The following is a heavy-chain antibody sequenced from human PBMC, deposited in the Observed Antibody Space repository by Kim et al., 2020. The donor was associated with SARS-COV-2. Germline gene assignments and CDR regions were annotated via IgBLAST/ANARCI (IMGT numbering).Heavy chain of an antibody. Sequence: PSLKSRFTISDATTKNQFSLKLSSVTAADTAVYYCARARITMIVVVKYFDYWGQGTLVTVSS. D-gene: IGHD3-22*01. CDR3: ARARITMIVVVKYFDY. J-gene: IGHJ4*02. V-gene: IGHV4-31*02.